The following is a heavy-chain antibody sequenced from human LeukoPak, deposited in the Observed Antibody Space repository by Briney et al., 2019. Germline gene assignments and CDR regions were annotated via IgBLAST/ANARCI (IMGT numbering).Heavy chain of an antibody. CDR2: ITARGDGT. CDR3: TKVPRVVTVPH. J-gene: IGHJ4*02. D-gene: IGHD2-21*02. CDR1: GFTFSSYA. Sequence: PGGSLRLSCAASGFTFSSYAMSWVRQAPGKGLEWVAGITARGDGTFYAASVKGRFTVSRDNSKNTVYLQMDNLRAEDTAIYYCTKVPRVVTVPHWGQGTLVTVSS. V-gene: IGHV3-23*01.